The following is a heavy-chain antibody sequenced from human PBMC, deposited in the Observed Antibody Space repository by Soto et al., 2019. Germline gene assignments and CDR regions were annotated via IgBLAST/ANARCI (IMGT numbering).Heavy chain of an antibody. D-gene: IGHD1-26*01. V-gene: IGHV3-30-3*01. J-gene: IGHJ3*02. Sequence: PGGSLRLSCAASGFTFSSYAMHWVRQAPGKGLEWVAVISYDGSNKYHADSVKGRFTISRDNSKNTLYLQMNSLRAEDTAVYYCARDGARDAFDIWGQGTMVTVSS. CDR3: ARDGARDAFDI. CDR1: GFTFSSYA. CDR2: ISYDGSNK.